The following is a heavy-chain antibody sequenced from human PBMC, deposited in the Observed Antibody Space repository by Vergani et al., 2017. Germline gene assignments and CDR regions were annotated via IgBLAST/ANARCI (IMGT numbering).Heavy chain of an antibody. Sequence: QVQLVQSGAEVKKPGASVKVSCKASGYTFTSFGISWVRQAPGQGLEWMGWISAYNGNTNYAQKLQGRVTMTTDTSTSTAYMELRSLRSDDTAVYCCARDPDIVVVPAAPYYYYYYGMDVWGQGTTVTVSS. D-gene: IGHD2-2*01. J-gene: IGHJ6*02. CDR3: ARDPDIVVVPAAPYYYYYYGMDV. CDR2: ISAYNGNT. CDR1: GYTFTSFG. V-gene: IGHV1-18*04.